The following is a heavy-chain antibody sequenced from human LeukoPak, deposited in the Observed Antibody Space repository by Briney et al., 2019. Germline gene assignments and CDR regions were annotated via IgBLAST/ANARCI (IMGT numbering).Heavy chain of an antibody. V-gene: IGHV3-48*01. CDR2: ISSSSSTI. D-gene: IGHD6-19*01. CDR1: GFTFSSYS. CDR3: ARDSNLRHGYSSGWPLDC. Sequence: PGGSLRLSCAASGFTFSSYSMNWVRQAPGKGLEWVSYISSSSSTIYYADSVKGRFTISRDNAKNSLYLQMNSLRAEDTAVYYCARDSNLRHGYSSGWPLDCWGQGTLVTVSS. J-gene: IGHJ4*02.